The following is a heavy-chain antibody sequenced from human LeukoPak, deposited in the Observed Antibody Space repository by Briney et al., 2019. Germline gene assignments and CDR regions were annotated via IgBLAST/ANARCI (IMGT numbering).Heavy chain of an antibody. V-gene: IGHV3-9*01. D-gene: IGHD3-3*01. Sequence: GGSLRLSCAASGFTFDDYAMHWVRQAPGKGLEWVSGISWNSGSIGYADSVKGRSTISRDNAKNSLYLQMNSLRAEDTAVYYCARDSYYDFWSGLKPNWFDPWGQGTLVTVSS. CDR3: ARDSYYDFWSGLKPNWFDP. CDR1: GFTFDDYA. J-gene: IGHJ5*02. CDR2: ISWNSGSI.